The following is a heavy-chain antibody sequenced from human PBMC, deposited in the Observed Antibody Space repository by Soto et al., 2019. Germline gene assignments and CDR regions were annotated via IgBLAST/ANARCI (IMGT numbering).Heavy chain of an antibody. D-gene: IGHD5-18*01. J-gene: IGHJ5*02. V-gene: IGHV6-1*01. CDR3: AKEVTSGPGPPFAP. CDR2: TYYRSKWYN. CDR1: GGSVSSNSSA. Sequence: SQTLSLTCAISGGSVSSNSSAWNWIRQSPSRGLEWLGRTYYRSKWYNDYAVSVKSRITINPDTSKNQFSLQLNSVTPKDTAVYWFAKEVTSGPGPPFAPWGQGTVVPVSP.